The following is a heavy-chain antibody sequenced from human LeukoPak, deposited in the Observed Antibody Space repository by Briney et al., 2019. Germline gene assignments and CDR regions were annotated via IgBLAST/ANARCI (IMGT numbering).Heavy chain of an antibody. CDR3: ARDTSYCSGGSCYSDFDY. Sequence: ASVKVSCKASGGTFSSYAISWVRQAPGQGLEWMGRIIPILGIANYAQKSQGRVTITADKSTSTAYMELSSLRSEHTAVYYCARDTSYCSGGSCYSDFDYWGQGTLVTVSS. J-gene: IGHJ4*02. CDR1: GGTFSSYA. CDR2: IIPILGIA. D-gene: IGHD2-15*01. V-gene: IGHV1-69*04.